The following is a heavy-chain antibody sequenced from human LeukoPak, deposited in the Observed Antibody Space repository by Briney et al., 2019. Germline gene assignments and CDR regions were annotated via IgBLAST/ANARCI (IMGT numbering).Heavy chain of an antibody. J-gene: IGHJ4*02. Sequence: GGSLRLSCAASGFTFSSYGMSWVRQAPGRGLVWVSAISGSGDRTYYADSVKGRFTISRDNPKNTLYLQLNSLRAEDTAVYYCAKIQGYFDYWGQGTLVTVSS. V-gene: IGHV3-23*01. CDR2: ISGSGDRT. CDR3: AKIQGYFDY. CDR1: GFTFSSYG.